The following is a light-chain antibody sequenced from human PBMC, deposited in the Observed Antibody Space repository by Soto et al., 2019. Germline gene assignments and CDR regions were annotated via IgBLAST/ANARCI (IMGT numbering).Light chain of an antibody. J-gene: IGKJ1*01. CDR3: QQYGSSGT. V-gene: IGKV3-20*01. CDR2: GAS. CDR1: QSVSNTY. Sequence: EIVLTQSPGTLSLSPRERATLSCRASQSVSNTYLAWYQQKPGQAPRLLIYGASNRATGIPDRFSGSGSGTDFTLTISRLEPEDFAVYYCQQYGSSGTFGQGTNVDI.